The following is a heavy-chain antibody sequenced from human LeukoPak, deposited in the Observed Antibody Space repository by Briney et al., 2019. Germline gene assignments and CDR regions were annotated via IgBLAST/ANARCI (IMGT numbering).Heavy chain of an antibody. Sequence: PSETLSLTCTVSGGSISSGSYYWSWIRQPAGKGLEWIGRIYTSGSTNYNPSLKSRVTISVDTSKNQFSLKLSSVTAADTAVYYCARQPEGGSFTPYDYWGQGTLVTVSS. CDR3: ARQPEGGSFTPYDY. D-gene: IGHD1-26*01. J-gene: IGHJ4*02. V-gene: IGHV4-61*02. CDR1: GGSISSGSYY. CDR2: IYTSGST.